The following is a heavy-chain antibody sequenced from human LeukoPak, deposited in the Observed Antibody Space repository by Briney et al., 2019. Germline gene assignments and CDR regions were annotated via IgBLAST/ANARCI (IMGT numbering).Heavy chain of an antibody. CDR2: ISGSGGST. D-gene: IGHD6-13*01. V-gene: IGHV3-23*01. Sequence: GGSLRLSCAASGFTFSSYAMSWVRQAPGKGLEWVSAISGSGGSTYYADSVKGRFTISRDNSKNTLYLQMNSLRAEDTAVYYCASPSGYSSSWYDDYWGQGTLVTVSS. CDR3: ASPSGYSSSWYDDY. CDR1: GFTFSSYA. J-gene: IGHJ4*02.